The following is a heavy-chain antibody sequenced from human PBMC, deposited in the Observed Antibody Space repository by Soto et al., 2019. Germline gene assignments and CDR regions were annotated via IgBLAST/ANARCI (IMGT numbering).Heavy chain of an antibody. CDR3: AATGRGYYYYMAV. J-gene: IGHJ6*03. Sequence: GASVKVSCKASGYTFTSYYMHWVRQAPGQGLEWMGIINPSGGSTSYAQKFQGRVTMTRDTSTSTVYMELSSLRSEDTAVYYCAATGRGYYYYMAVWGKGTSVTVSS. D-gene: IGHD3-10*01. V-gene: IGHV1-46*01. CDR1: GYTFTSYY. CDR2: INPSGGST.